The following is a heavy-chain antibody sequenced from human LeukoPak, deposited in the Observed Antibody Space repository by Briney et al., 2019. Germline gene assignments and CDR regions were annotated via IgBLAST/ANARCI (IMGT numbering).Heavy chain of an antibody. J-gene: IGHJ4*02. CDR1: GFTVSSNY. D-gene: IGHD3-22*01. Sequence: GGSLRLSCAASGFTVSSNYMSWVRQAPGKGLEWVSVIYSGGSTYYADSVKGRFTISRDHSKNTVYLQMNSLRAEGTAVYYCARDLNYDSAYWGQGTLVTVSS. CDR2: IYSGGST. V-gene: IGHV3-53*01. CDR3: ARDLNYDSAY.